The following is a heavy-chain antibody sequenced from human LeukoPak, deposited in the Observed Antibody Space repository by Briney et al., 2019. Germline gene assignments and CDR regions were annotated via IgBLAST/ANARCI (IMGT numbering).Heavy chain of an antibody. CDR3: ASPFCSNGVCYPGY. CDR1: GFTFSGSA. D-gene: IGHD2-8*01. Sequence: PGGSLRLSCAASGFTFSGSAMHWVRQASGKGLEWAGRIRSKANSYATAYAASVKGRFTISRDDSRNTAYLQVNSLKTEDTAVYYCASPFCSNGVCYPGYWGQGTLVTVSS. CDR2: IRSKANSYAT. J-gene: IGHJ4*02. V-gene: IGHV3-73*01.